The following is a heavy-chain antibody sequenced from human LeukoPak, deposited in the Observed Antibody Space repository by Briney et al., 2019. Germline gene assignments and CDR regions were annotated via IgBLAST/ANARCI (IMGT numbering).Heavy chain of an antibody. CDR3: ARSSSWLVGAFDI. V-gene: IGHV4-61*02. Sequence: SETLSLTCTVSGGSISSGSYYWSWIRQPAGKGLEWIGRIYTSGSTNYNPSLKSRVTISVDTSKNQFSLKLSSVTAADTAVYYCARSSSWLVGAFDIWGQGTMVTVSS. D-gene: IGHD6-13*01. CDR2: IYTSGST. CDR1: GGSISSGSYY. J-gene: IGHJ3*02.